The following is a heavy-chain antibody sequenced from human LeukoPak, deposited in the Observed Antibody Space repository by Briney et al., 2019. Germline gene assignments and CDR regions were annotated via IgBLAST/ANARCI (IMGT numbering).Heavy chain of an antibody. CDR2: IYYSGST. CDR3: AADTAMVKGGFDP. V-gene: IGHV4-61*08. CDR1: GGSISSGDYY. D-gene: IGHD5-18*01. Sequence: SETLSLTCTVSGGSISSGDYYWSWIRQPPGKGLEWIGYIYYSGSTNYNPSLKSRVTISVDTSKNQFSLKLSSVTAADTAVYYCAADTAMVKGGFDPWGQGTLVTVSS. J-gene: IGHJ5*02.